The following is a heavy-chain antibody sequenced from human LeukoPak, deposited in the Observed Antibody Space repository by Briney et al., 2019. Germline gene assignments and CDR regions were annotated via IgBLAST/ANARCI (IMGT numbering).Heavy chain of an antibody. CDR3: ARRGTNWGFPDY. D-gene: IGHD7-27*01. Sequence: ASVKVSRKASGGTFSSYAISWVRQAPGQGLEWMGGIIPIFGTANYAQKFQGRVTITADESTSTAYMELSSLRSEDTAVYYCARRGTNWGFPDYWGQGTLVTVSS. CDR2: IIPIFGTA. V-gene: IGHV1-69*13. CDR1: GGTFSSYA. J-gene: IGHJ4*02.